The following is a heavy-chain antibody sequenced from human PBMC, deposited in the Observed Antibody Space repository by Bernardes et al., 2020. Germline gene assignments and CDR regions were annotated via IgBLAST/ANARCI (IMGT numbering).Heavy chain of an antibody. CDR1: GGSISSYY. Sequence: SETLSLTCTVSGGSISSYYWSWIRQPPGKGLEWIGYIYYSGSTNYNPSLKSRVTISVDTSKNQFSLKLSSVTAADTAVYYCARASRAVAGSYFDYWGQGTLVTVSS. V-gene: IGHV4-59*01. CDR3: ARASRAVAGSYFDY. D-gene: IGHD6-19*01. J-gene: IGHJ4*02. CDR2: IYYSGST.